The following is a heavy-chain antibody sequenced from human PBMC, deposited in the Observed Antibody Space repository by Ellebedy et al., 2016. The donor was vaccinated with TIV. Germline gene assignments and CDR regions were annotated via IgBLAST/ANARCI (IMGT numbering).Heavy chain of an antibody. Sequence: SETLSLTXTVSGFFINSGYHWGCIRPSPGKGLEWIANIHHSGRTHYNPSLESRVTISVDTSKNQFSLNLNSVTAADTAVYYCARGLAYDILTDYYKNYWGQGTLVTVSS. D-gene: IGHD3-9*01. J-gene: IGHJ4*02. CDR2: IHHSGRT. V-gene: IGHV4-38-2*02. CDR3: ARGLAYDILTDYYKNY. CDR1: GFFINSGYH.